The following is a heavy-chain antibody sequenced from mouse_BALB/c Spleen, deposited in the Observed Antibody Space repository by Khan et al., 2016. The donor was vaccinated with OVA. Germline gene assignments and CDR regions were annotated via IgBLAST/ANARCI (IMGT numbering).Heavy chain of an antibody. J-gene: IGHJ3*01. CDR2: KVSGGNN. CDR3: ARGGRWFDH. V-gene: IGHV3-6*02. D-gene: IGHD3-3*01. Sequence: EVQLQESGPGLVKPSQSLSLTCSVTGYSITSGYYWNWIRQFPGNRLEWMGYKVSGGNNNYKPSLQNRIFITRDTSKNQFFLQWNSVTTEDTATDYCARGGRWFDHWSHGTLFTVSS. CDR1: GYSITSGYY.